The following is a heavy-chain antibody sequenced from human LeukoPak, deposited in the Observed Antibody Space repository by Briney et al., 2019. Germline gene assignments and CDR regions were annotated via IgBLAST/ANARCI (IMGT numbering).Heavy chain of an antibody. CDR1: GFTFSSYG. CDR3: ARDRGPLVVGAFDI. J-gene: IGHJ3*02. CDR2: IWYDGSNK. D-gene: IGHD3-22*01. Sequence: GGSLRLSCAASGFTFSSYGMHWVRQAPGKGLEWVAVIWYDGSNKYYADSVKGRFTISRDNSKNTLYLQMNSLRAEDTAVYYCARDRGPLVVGAFDIWGQGTMVTVSS. V-gene: IGHV3-33*08.